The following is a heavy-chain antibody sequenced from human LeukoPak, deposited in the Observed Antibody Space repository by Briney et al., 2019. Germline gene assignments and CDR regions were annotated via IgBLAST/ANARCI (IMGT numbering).Heavy chain of an antibody. CDR3: ARRNAMDV. CDR2: ISADAVDT. J-gene: IGHJ6*02. Sequence: GGSQRLSCVASGFTFSNHAMTWVRQAPGKGLEWVSAISADAVDTFYAPSVKGRFTISRDNSKNTMYLQINSLRAEDTAVYYCARRNAMDVWGQGTTVIVFS. V-gene: IGHV3-23*01. CDR1: GFTFSNHA.